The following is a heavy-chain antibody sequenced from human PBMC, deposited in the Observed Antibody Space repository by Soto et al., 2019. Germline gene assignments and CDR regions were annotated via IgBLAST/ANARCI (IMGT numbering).Heavy chain of an antibody. CDR1: GFTFSGSA. CDR2: IRSKANSYAT. Sequence: GGSLRLSCAASGFTFSGSAMHWVRQASGKGLEWVGRIRSKANSYATAYAASVKGRFTISRDDSKNTAYLQMNSLKTEDTAVYYCNSKTSEWLSYYMDVWGKGTTVTVSS. J-gene: IGHJ6*03. D-gene: IGHD6-19*01. V-gene: IGHV3-73*01. CDR3: NSKTSEWLSYYMDV.